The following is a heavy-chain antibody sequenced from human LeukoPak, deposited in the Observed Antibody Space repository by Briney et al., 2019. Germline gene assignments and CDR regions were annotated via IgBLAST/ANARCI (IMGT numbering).Heavy chain of an antibody. V-gene: IGHV3-7*01. J-gene: IGHJ4*02. CDR2: IKQDGSEK. Sequence: GGSLRLSCAASGFTFSSYWMSWVRRAPGKGLEWVANIKQDGSEKYYVDSVKGRFTISRDNAKNSLYLQMNSLRAEDTAVYYCARVYEYQLLGPIDYWGQGTLVTVSS. CDR3: ARVYEYQLLGPIDY. D-gene: IGHD2-2*01. CDR1: GFTFSSYW.